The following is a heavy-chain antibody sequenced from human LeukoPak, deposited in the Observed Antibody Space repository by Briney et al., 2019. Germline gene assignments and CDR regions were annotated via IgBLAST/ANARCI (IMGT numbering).Heavy chain of an antibody. CDR2: LYYSGST. V-gene: IGHV4-30-4*01. Sequence: SETLSLTCTVSGGSISSGDYYWSWIRQRPGKGLEWIGYLYYSGSTYYNPSLKSRVTISVDTSKNQFSLKLSSVTAADTAVYYCAREGDYVFRPQYFDLWGRGTLVTVSS. D-gene: IGHD4-17*01. J-gene: IGHJ2*01. CDR3: AREGDYVFRPQYFDL. CDR1: GGSISSGDYY.